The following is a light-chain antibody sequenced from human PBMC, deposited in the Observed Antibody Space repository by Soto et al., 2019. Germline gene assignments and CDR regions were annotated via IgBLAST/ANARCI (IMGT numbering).Light chain of an antibody. CDR3: XQXDSSPVT. J-gene: IGKJ1*01. V-gene: IGKV3-20*01. CDR1: QSVSSSY. Sequence: EIVLTQSPGTLSLSPGERATLSCRASQSVSSSYLAWYQQKPGQAPRLLIYGASSRATGIPDRFSGSGSGXDFTLXISRXEPEDFAVYXCXQXDSSPVTFGQGTKVEIK. CDR2: GAS.